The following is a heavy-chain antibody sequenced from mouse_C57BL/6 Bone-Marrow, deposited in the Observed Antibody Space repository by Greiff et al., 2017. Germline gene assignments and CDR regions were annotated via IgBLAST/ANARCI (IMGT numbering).Heavy chain of an antibody. CDR2: IYPRSGNT. J-gene: IGHJ1*03. CDR3: AREGDCHWYFDV. CDR1: GYTFTSYG. Sequence: QVQLQQSGAELVRPGASVKLSCKASGYTFTSYGISWVKQRTGQGLEWIGEIYPRSGNTYYNEKFKGKATLTADKSSSTAYMDLRSLTSEDSAVYFCAREGDCHWYFDVGGTGTAVTVSS. V-gene: IGHV1-81*01.